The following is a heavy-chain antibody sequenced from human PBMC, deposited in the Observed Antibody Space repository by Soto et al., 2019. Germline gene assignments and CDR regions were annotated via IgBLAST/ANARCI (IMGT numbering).Heavy chain of an antibody. D-gene: IGHD3-10*01. CDR3: ARAAYYYGSGSYDDAIDI. CDR1: GYTFTSYD. CDR2: MNPNSGNA. Sequence: ASVKVSCKASGYTFTSYDINWVRQATGQGLEWMGWMNPNSGNAGYAQKFQGRVTMTRNTSISTAYMELSSLRSEDTAVYYCARAAYYYGSGSYDDAIDIWGQGTMVTVSS. V-gene: IGHV1-8*01. J-gene: IGHJ3*02.